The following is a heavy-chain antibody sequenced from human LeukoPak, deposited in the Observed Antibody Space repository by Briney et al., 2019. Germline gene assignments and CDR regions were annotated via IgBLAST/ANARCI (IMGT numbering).Heavy chain of an antibody. D-gene: IGHD2-15*01. Sequence: SETQSLTCTVSGGSISSYYWSWIRQPPGKGLEWIGYIYYSGSTNYNPSLKSRVTISVDTFKNQFSLKLSSVTAADTAVYYCARQVGYCSGGSCSKTRPFDYWGQGTLVTVSS. CDR1: GGSISSYY. J-gene: IGHJ4*02. CDR2: IYYSGST. CDR3: ARQVGYCSGGSCSKTRPFDY. V-gene: IGHV4-59*08.